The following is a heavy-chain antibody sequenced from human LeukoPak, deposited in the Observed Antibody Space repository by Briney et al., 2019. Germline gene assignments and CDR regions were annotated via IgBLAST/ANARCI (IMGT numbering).Heavy chain of an antibody. V-gene: IGHV1-18*01. CDR2: ISVYNGNT. CDR3: ARDFDSSGFQGGGALDI. Sequence: ASVKVSCKASGYTLTSYGISWVRQAPGQGLEWMGWISVYNGNTKYAQKVQGRVTMTTDTSTSTAYMELKSLRSDDTAVYYCARDFDSSGFQGGGALDIWGQGTMVTVSS. J-gene: IGHJ3*02. CDR1: GYTLTSYG. D-gene: IGHD3-22*01.